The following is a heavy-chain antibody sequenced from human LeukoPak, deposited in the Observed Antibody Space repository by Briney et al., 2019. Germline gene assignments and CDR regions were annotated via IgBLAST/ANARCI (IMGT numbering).Heavy chain of an antibody. J-gene: IGHJ5*02. D-gene: IGHD3-9*01. V-gene: IGHV1-2*04. CDR3: ARGRNYDILTGYYDP. CDR1: GYTFTGYY. CDR2: INPNSGGT. Sequence: ASVKVSCKASGYTFTGYYMHWVRQAPGQGLEWMGWINPNSGGTNYAQKFQGWVTMTRDTSISTAYVELSRLRSDDTAVYYCARGRNYDILTGYYDPWGQGTLVTVSS.